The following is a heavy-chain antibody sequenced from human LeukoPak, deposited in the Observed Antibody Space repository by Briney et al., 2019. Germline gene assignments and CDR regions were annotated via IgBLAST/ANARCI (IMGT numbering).Heavy chain of an antibody. D-gene: IGHD1-26*01. CDR2: IYYTGST. CDR3: ARQDSGTYLNPLDI. CDR1: GGSISSYY. Sequence: KPSETLSLTCIVSGGSISSYYWSWIRPPPGKGLEWVGYIYYTGSTNYNPSLKSRVTISVDTSKNQLSLQLRSVTAADTAVYYCARQDSGTYLNPLDIWGQGTVVTVSS. J-gene: IGHJ3*02. V-gene: IGHV4-59*08.